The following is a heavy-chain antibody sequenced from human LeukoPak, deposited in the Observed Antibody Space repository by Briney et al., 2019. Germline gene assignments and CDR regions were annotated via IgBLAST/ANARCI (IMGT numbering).Heavy chain of an antibody. CDR2: ISAYNGNT. V-gene: IGHV1-18*01. CDR1: GYTFTSYG. D-gene: IGHD2-2*01. CDR3: ARGYCSSTSCSTFDY. Sequence: ASVKVSCKASGYTFTSYGISWVRQAPGQGLEWMGWISAYNGNTNYAQKLQGRVTMTTDTSTSTAYMELRSLRSDDTAVYYCARGYCSSTSCSTFDYWGRGTLVTVSS. J-gene: IGHJ4*02.